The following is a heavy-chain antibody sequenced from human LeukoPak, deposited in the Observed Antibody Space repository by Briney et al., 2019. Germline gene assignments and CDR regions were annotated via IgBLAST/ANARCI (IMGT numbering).Heavy chain of an antibody. Sequence: GGSLRLSCAASGFNFSIYDMHWVRQAPGKGLEWATFVRYDQSATVYADSVQGRFAISRDNSKNTVYLQMNSLRVEDTALYFCVKDQGECPGSRCYLRFLEYWGQGTLVIVSS. CDR2: VRYDQSAT. J-gene: IGHJ4*02. CDR1: GFNFSIYD. D-gene: IGHD3-3*01. CDR3: VKDQGECPGSRCYLRFLEY. V-gene: IGHV3-30*02.